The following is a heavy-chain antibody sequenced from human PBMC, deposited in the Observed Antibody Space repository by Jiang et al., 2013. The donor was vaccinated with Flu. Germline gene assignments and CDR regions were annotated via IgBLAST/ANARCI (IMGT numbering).Heavy chain of an antibody. V-gene: IGHV4-59*11. CDR3: ARTQYATSLYYYMDV. CDR2: IYYSGST. CDR1: GGSISSHY. Sequence: GLVKPSETLSLTCTVSGGSISSHYWSWIRQPPGKGLEWIGYIYYSGSTNXNPSLKSRVTISVDTSKNQFSLKLSSVTAADTAVYYCARTQYATSLYYYMDVWGKGTTVTVSS. D-gene: IGHD2-2*01. J-gene: IGHJ6*03.